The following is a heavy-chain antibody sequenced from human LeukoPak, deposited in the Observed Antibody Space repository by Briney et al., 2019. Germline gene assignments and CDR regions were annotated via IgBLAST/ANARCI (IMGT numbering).Heavy chain of an antibody. D-gene: IGHD5-24*01. V-gene: IGHV4-38-2*02. CDR1: GYSISSGYY. CDR3: AREGKLQAYAFDI. J-gene: IGHJ3*02. CDR2: IYHSGST. Sequence: PSETLSLTCTVSGYSISSGYYWGWIRQPPGKGLEWMGTIYHSGSTYYNPSLKSRVTISVDTSKNQFSLKLSSVTAADTAVYYCAREGKLQAYAFDIWGQGTMVTVSS.